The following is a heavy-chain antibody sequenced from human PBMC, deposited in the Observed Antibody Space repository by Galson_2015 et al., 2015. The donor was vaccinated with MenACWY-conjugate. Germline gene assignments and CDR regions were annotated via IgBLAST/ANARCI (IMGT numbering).Heavy chain of an antibody. D-gene: IGHD4-11*01. CDR1: GFTFSFYS. Sequence: SLRLSCAASGFTFSFYSMDWVRQAPGKGLEWVSSISSSSSHKNYADSVRGRFTISRDNAKNSLYLQMNSLRAEDTAVYYCARHEPYNNGYYYGMDVWGQGTTVTVSS. J-gene: IGHJ6*02. CDR2: ISSSSSHK. CDR3: ARHEPYNNGYYYGMDV. V-gene: IGHV3-21*06.